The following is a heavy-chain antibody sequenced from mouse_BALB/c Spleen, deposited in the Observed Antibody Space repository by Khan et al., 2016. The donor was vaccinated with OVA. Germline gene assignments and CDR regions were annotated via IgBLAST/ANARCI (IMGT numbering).Heavy chain of an antibody. J-gene: IGHJ4*01. Sequence: QVQLKQSGPGLVAPSQSLSITCSVSGFSLTDYDVSWIRQPPGKGLEWLGVIWGGGTTYYNSVLESRLTISKDNSKSRVFLKMNSLQTDYQAMYXCAKGVWSYYYAEDYWGQGTSVTVSS. CDR2: IWGGGTT. CDR1: GFSLTDYD. D-gene: IGHD2-10*02. CDR3: AKGVWSYYYAEDY. V-gene: IGHV2-6-5*01.